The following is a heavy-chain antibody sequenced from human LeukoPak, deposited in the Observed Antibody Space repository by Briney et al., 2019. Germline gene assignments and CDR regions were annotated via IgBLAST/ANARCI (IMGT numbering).Heavy chain of an antibody. Sequence: GESLKISCEASGYSFRNYWVAWVRQMPGKGPECMGLIYPADSDTRYSPSFQGQVTISADKSISTAYLQWSSLKASDTAMYYCARHRLNYYDSSHDAFDIWGQGTMVTVSS. CDR3: ARHRLNYYDSSHDAFDI. V-gene: IGHV5-51*01. CDR2: IYPADSDT. CDR1: GYSFRNYW. J-gene: IGHJ3*02. D-gene: IGHD3-22*01.